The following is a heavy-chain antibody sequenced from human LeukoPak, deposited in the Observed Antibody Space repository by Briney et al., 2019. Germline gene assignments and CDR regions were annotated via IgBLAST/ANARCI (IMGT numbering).Heavy chain of an antibody. CDR1: GFTFSSYA. D-gene: IGHD3-16*01. J-gene: IGHJ4*02. CDR3: ARGEVAIWGGY. CDR2: ISKSGDRT. Sequence: GGSLRLSCAASGFTFSSYAVSWVRQAPGKGLEWVSSISKSGDRTYYADSVKGRFTISRDNAKNSLYLQMNSLRAEDTAVYYCARGEVAIWGGYWGQGTLVTVSS. V-gene: IGHV3-23*01.